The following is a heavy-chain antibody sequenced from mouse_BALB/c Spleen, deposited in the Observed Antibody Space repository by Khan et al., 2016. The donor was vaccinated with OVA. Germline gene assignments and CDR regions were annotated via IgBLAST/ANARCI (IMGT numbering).Heavy chain of an antibody. CDR3: TRIYRSDFDY. V-gene: IGHV1-20*01. CDR1: GYSFTGYF. J-gene: IGHJ2*01. Sequence: IQLVQSGPELVRPGASVKISCKASGYSFTGYFMNWVMQSHGKSLEWIGRINPHIGETFYNPRFRDKATLTVDESSSTAHMALRTLTSEDSAVYYCTRIYRSDFDYWGQGTTLTVSS. D-gene: IGHD1-1*01. CDR2: INPHIGET.